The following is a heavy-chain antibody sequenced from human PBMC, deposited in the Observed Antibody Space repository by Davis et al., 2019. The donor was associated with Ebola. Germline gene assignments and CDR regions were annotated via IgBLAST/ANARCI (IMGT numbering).Heavy chain of an antibody. CDR2: IYSGGST. Sequence: GESLKISCAASGFTFSDYYMSWVRQAPGKGLEWVSVIYSGGSTYYADSVKGRFTISRDNSKNTLYLQMNSLRAEDTAVYYCAAEMTTVTLFYYYGMDVWGQGTTVTVSS. D-gene: IGHD4-17*01. CDR3: AAEMTTVTLFYYYGMDV. CDR1: GFTFSDYY. V-gene: IGHV3-53*01. J-gene: IGHJ6*02.